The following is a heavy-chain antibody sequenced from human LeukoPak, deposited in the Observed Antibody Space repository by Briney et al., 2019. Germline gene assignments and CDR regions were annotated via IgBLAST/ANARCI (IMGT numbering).Heavy chain of an antibody. CDR3: ARSSSAYGDYVRFDP. Sequence: PSETLSLSCTASGGTISTYYWSWIRQTPGKGLEWIAYISLSGSGSTKYNPSLTGRVTILVDASKNQFSLWLRSVTAADTAVYYCARSSSAYGDYVRFDPWGQGTLVTVSS. V-gene: IGHV4-59*08. J-gene: IGHJ5*02. CDR1: GGTISTYY. D-gene: IGHD4-17*01. CDR2: ISLSGSGST.